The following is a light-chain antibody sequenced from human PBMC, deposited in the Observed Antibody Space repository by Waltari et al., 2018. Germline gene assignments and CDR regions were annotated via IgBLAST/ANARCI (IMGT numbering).Light chain of an antibody. CDR2: HSS. CDR3: QQGDTSPPT. V-gene: IGKV1-12*01. J-gene: IGKJ1*01. CDR1: QDISTS. Sequence: EIHMTQSPSSVSASVGDRDSMSCRASQDISTSLAWYQQKSGKAPSLLIYHSSTLQSGVPSRFSGAGTGTDFTLTINNLHPEDFATYFCQQGDTSPPTFGPGTKVELK.